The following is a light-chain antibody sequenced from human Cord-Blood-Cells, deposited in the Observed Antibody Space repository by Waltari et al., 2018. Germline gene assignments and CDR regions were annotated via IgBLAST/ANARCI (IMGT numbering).Light chain of an antibody. CDR2: DVS. V-gene: IGLV2-11*01. CDR3: CSYAGSYTFDV. J-gene: IGLJ1*01. Sequence: QSALTQPRSVSWSPGQSVTISCTGTSSDVGGYNYVSWYQQHPGKAPKLMIYDVSKRPSGVPDRFSGSKSGNTASLTISGLQAEDEAEYYCCSYAGSYTFDVFGTGTKVTVL. CDR1: SSDVGGYNY.